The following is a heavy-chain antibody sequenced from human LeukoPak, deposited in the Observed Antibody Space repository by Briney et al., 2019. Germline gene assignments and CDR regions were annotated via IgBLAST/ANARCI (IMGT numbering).Heavy chain of an antibody. J-gene: IGHJ4*02. CDR2: ISAYNGNT. D-gene: IGHD6-13*01. Sequence: ASVKVSCKASGYTFTSYGISWVRQAPGQGLEWMGWISAYNGNTNYAQKLQGRVTMTTDTSTSTAYMELRSLRSDDTAVYYCARDGFYVGIAAAGTGDPHFDYWGQGTLVTVSS. CDR1: GYTFTSYG. V-gene: IGHV1-18*01. CDR3: ARDGFYVGIAAAGTGDPHFDY.